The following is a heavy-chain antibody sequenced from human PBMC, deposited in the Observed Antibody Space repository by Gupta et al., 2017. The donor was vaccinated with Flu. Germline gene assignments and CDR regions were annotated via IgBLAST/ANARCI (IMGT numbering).Heavy chain of an antibody. J-gene: IGHJ3*02. V-gene: IGHV3-30*18. CDR2: ISYDGSNK. CDR1: GFTFSSYG. D-gene: IGHD6-6*01. Sequence: QVQLVESGGGVVQPGRSLRLSCAASGFTFSSYGMHWVRQAPGKGLEWVAVISYDGSNKYYADSVKGRFTISRDNSKNTLYLQMNSLRAEDTAVYYCAKDEVEYSSDISISAFDIWGQGTMVTVSS. CDR3: AKDEVEYSSDISISAFDI.